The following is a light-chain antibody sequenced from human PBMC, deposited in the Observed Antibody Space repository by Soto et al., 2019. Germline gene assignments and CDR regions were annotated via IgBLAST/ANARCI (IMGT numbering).Light chain of an antibody. CDR3: ETWDINTVV. V-gene: IGLV4-60*03. CDR1: SGHSSYV. CDR2: LEGTGNY. Sequence: QLVLTQSSSASASLGSSVKLTCTLSSGHSSYVIAWHQQQPGKAPRYLMKLEGTGNYNKGSGVPDRFSGSSSGADRDLTISNLQSEDEAEYYCETWDINTVVFGGGTKLTVL. J-gene: IGLJ2*01.